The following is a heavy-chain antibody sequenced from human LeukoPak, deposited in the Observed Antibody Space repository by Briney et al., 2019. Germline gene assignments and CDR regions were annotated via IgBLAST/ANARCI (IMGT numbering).Heavy chain of an antibody. CDR2: ISSNGGST. CDR3: ARAKYSSGSYDNWFDP. CDR1: GFTFSSYA. V-gene: IGHV3-64*01. J-gene: IGHJ5*02. Sequence: PGGSLRLSCAASGFTFSSYAMHWVRQAPGKGLEYVSAISSNGGSTYYANSVKGGFTISRDNSKNTLYLQMGSLRAEDMAVYYCARAKYSSGSYDNWFDPWGQGTLVTVSS. D-gene: IGHD6-25*01.